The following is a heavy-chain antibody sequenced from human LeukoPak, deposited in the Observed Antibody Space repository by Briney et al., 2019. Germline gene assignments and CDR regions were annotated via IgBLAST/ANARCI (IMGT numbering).Heavy chain of an antibody. CDR1: GGSISSGDYY. Sequence: SQTLSLTCTVSGGSISSGDYYWSWIRQPPGKGLEWIGYIYYSGSTYYNPSLKSRVTISVDTSKNQFSLKLSPVTAADTAVYYCARWAATTLDYWGQGTLATVSS. CDR3: ARWAATTLDY. J-gene: IGHJ4*02. CDR2: IYYSGST. D-gene: IGHD5-12*01. V-gene: IGHV4-30-4*01.